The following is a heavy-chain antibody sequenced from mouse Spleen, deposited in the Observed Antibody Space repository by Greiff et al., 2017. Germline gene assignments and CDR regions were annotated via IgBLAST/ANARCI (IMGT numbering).Heavy chain of an antibody. Sequence: DVKLQESGPGLVKPSQSLSLTCSVTGYSITSGYYWNWIRQFPGNKLEWMGYISYDGSNNYNPSLKNRISITRDTSKNQFFLKLNSVTTEDTATYYCAREGDWDYGSSYGGYFDYWGQGTTLTVSS. J-gene: IGHJ2*01. CDR2: ISYDGSN. D-gene: IGHD1-1*01. CDR1: GYSITSGYY. V-gene: IGHV3-6*01. CDR3: AREGDWDYGSSYGGYFDY.